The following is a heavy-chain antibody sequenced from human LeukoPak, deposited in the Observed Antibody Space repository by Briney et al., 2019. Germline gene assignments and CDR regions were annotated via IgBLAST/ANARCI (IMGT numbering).Heavy chain of an antibody. J-gene: IGHJ3*02. CDR2: IYHSGST. CDR3: ARRRVTDYSYAFDI. D-gene: IGHD2-21*02. CDR1: GYSISSGYY. V-gene: IGHV4-38-2*01. Sequence: KPSETLSLTCAVSGYSISSGYYWGWIRQPPGKGLEWIGSIYHSGSTYYNPSLKSRVTISVDTSKNQFSLKLSSVTAADTAVYYCARRRVTDYSYAFDIWGRGTMVTVSS.